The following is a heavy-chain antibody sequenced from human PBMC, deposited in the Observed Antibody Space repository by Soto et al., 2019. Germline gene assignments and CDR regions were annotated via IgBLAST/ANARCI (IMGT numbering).Heavy chain of an antibody. V-gene: IGHV3-30-3*01. Sequence: LRLSCSASGFTFSTFAVHWVRQAPGKGLEWVAVISADGTNKYYADSVKGRFTISRDNSKNTLFLQMDSLRTEDTAMYYCARAPTSRFDYWGQGTLVTVSS. J-gene: IGHJ4*02. CDR1: GFTFSTFA. CDR3: ARAPTSRFDY. CDR2: ISADGTNK.